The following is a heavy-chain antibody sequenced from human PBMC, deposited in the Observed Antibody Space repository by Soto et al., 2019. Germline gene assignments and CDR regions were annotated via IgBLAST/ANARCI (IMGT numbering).Heavy chain of an antibody. CDR3: ATPTKITIFGVVISDGFDI. J-gene: IGHJ3*02. V-gene: IGHV1-24*01. CDR1: GYTLTEIS. CDR2: FDLEDGEI. Sequence: ASVKVSCKVSGYTLTEISMHCVRQAPGKGLEWMGGFDLEDGEITYAQKIQGRVTMTEDTSTDTAYMELSSLRSEDTAVYYCATPTKITIFGVVISDGFDIWGQGTMVTVSS. D-gene: IGHD3-3*01.